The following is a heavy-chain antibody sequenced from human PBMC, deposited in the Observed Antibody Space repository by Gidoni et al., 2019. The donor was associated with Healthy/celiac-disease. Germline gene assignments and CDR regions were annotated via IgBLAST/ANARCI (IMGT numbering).Heavy chain of an antibody. CDR2: IYSGGST. CDR1: GFTVSSNY. D-gene: IGHD3-10*01. V-gene: IGHV3-66*01. CDR3: AREGTAGDVFDI. J-gene: IGHJ3*02. Sequence: EVQLVESGGGLVQPGGSLRLSCAASGFTVSSNYMSWVRQAPGKGLEWVSVIYSGGSTSYADSVKGRFTIPRDNSKNTLYLKMNSLRAEDTAVYYCAREGTAGDVFDIWGQGTMVTVSS.